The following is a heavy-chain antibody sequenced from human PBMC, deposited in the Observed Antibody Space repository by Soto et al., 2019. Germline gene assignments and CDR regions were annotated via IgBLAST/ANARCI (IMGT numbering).Heavy chain of an antibody. CDR1: GVTFSKFI. Sequence: QVQLEQSGGEVKKPGSSVKVSCKASGVTFSKFIMTWVRQAPGLGLEWVGGIIPIFGTANYAQKFQGRVTITADESTSTSYLEVSNLRSEDTAVYYCAKVRYRSPMGYYYGRDVWGQGTAVTVSS. D-gene: IGHD6-19*01. CDR3: AKVRYRSPMGYYYGRDV. CDR2: IIPIFGTA. V-gene: IGHV1-69*01. J-gene: IGHJ6*02.